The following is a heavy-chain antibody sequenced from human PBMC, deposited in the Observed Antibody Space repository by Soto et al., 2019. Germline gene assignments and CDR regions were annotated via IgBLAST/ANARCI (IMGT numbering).Heavy chain of an antibody. D-gene: IGHD3-10*01. Sequence: GSLRLSCAASGFTFDDYAMHWVRQAPGKGLEWGSAIRGSGGSTYYADSVKGRFTISRDNSKNTLYLQMNSLRAADTAVSYCAKGLEVLLWFGELRDDAFDIWGQGTMVTVSS. CDR3: AKGLEVLLWFGELRDDAFDI. CDR2: IRGSGGST. V-gene: IGHV3-23*01. J-gene: IGHJ3*02. CDR1: GFTFDDYA.